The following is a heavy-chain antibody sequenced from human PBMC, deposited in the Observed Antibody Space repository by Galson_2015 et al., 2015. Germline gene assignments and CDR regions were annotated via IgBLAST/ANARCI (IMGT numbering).Heavy chain of an antibody. V-gene: IGHV1-3*01. D-gene: IGHD2-2*01. CDR2: INAGNGNT. CDR3: ARDGRPFPDCSSTSCYHGNYYYYYGMDV. CDR1: GYTFTSYA. J-gene: IGHJ6*02. Sequence: SVKVSCKASGYTFTSYAMHWVRRAPGQRLEWMGWINAGNGNTKYSQKFQGRVTITRDTSASTAYMELSSLRSEDTAVYYCARDGRPFPDCSSTSCYHGNYYYYYGMDVWGQGTTVTVSS.